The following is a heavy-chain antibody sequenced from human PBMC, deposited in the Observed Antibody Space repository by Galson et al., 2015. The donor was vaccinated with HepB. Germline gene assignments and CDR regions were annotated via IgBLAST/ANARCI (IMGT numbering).Heavy chain of an antibody. J-gene: IGHJ6*02. V-gene: IGHV3-23*01. Sequence: SLRLSCAASGFTFSSYAMSWVRQAPGKGLEWVSAISGSGGSTYYADSVKGRFTISRDNSKNTLYLQMNSLRAEDTAVYYCAKELFGDYGSGSYLYGMDVWGQGTTVTVSS. CDR3: AKELFGDYGSGSYLYGMDV. CDR1: GFTFSSYA. D-gene: IGHD3-10*01. CDR2: ISGSGGST.